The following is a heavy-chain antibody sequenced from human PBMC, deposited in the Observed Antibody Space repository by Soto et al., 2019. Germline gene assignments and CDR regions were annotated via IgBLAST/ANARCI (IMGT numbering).Heavy chain of an antibody. J-gene: IGHJ4*02. Sequence: QVQLVESGGGVVQPGRSLRLSCAASGFTFSSYGMHWVRQAPGKGLEWVAVISYDGSNKYYADSVKGRFTISRDNSKNTLYLQMNSLRADDTAVYYCAKAGHYYGSGSYYPYYFDYWGQGTLVTVSS. CDR1: GFTFSSYG. CDR3: AKAGHYYGSGSYYPYYFDY. CDR2: ISYDGSNK. V-gene: IGHV3-30*18. D-gene: IGHD3-10*01.